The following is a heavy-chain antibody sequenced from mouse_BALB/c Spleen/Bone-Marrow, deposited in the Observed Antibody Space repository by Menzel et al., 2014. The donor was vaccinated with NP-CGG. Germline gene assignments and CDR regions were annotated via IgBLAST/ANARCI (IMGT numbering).Heavy chain of an antibody. CDR3: ARERDYDGFAY. J-gene: IGHJ3*01. CDR2: INPSTGYT. CDR1: GYTFTSYW. Sequence: VKLMESGAELAKPGASVKMSCKASGYTFTSYWMHWVKQRPGQGLEWIGYINPSTGYTEYNQKFKDKATLTADKSSSAAYMQLSSLTSEDSAVYYCARERDYDGFAYWGQGTLVTVSA. V-gene: IGHV1-7*01. D-gene: IGHD2-4*01.